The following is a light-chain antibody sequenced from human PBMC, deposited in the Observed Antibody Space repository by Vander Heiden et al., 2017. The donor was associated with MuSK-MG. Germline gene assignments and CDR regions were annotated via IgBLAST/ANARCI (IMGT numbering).Light chain of an antibody. Sequence: QSALTHPASVSGSPGQSTTISCTGTSRYIGGYKYVPWYQQYPGKAPKLRIYDGSNRPAGVSNRFSGPKSGNTASLTISGLQAEDEADYYCSSYTSRTTLVFGGGTKLTVL. V-gene: IGLV2-14*03. CDR1: SRYIGGYKY. J-gene: IGLJ2*01. CDR3: SSYTSRTTLV. CDR2: DGS.